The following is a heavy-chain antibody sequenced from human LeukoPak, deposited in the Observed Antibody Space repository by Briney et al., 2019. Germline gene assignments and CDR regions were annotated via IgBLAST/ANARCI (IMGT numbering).Heavy chain of an antibody. J-gene: IGHJ5*02. Sequence: SQTLSLTCTVSGGSISSGGYYWSWIRQPPGKGLEWIGEINHSGSTNYNPSLKSRVAISVDTSKNQFSLKLSSVTAADTAVYYCARSITMVRGVIIRPHWFDPWGQGTLVTVSS. CDR1: GGSISSGGYY. V-gene: IGHV4-30-2*01. D-gene: IGHD3-10*01. CDR3: ARSITMVRGVIIRPHWFDP. CDR2: INHSGST.